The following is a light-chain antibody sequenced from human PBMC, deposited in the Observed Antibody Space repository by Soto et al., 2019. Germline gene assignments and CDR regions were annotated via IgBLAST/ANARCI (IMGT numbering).Light chain of an antibody. CDR2: KAS. CDR1: QSISSW. V-gene: IGKV1-5*03. CDR3: QQYGSYPLT. Sequence: DIQMTQSPSTLSASVGDRVTITCRASQSISSWLAWYQQKPGKGPKFLIYKASNLESGVPSRFSGSGSGTEFTLTISSLERDGSAIYHCQQYGSYPLTFGGGNKVEIK. J-gene: IGKJ4*01.